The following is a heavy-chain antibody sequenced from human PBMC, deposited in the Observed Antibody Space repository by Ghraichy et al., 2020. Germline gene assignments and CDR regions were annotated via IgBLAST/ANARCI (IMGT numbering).Heavy chain of an antibody. D-gene: IGHD6-13*01. J-gene: IGHJ4*02. CDR2: INEDGSGK. Sequence: GGSLRLSCADSGFTFSSYWMSWVRQAPGKGLEWVANINEDGSGKYYVDSVKGRFTTSRDNAKNSLYLQMNSLRAEDTAVYYCVRGPDRAAADTQWGQGTLVIVSS. CDR3: VRGPDRAAADTQ. V-gene: IGHV3-7*03. CDR1: GFTFSSYW.